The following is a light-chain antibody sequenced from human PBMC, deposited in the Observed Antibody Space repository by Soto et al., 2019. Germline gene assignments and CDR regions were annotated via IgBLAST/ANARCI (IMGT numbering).Light chain of an antibody. V-gene: IGLV2-14*01. J-gene: IGLJ1*01. Sequence: QSVLTQPASVSGSPGQSITISCTGTNSDVGGYNYVSWYQQHPGKAPKLMIYEVSNRPSGVSNRFSGSKSGNTASLTISGLQAEDEADYYCSSYTSSRGVFGTGTKVTVL. CDR2: EVS. CDR1: NSDVGGYNY. CDR3: SSYTSSRGV.